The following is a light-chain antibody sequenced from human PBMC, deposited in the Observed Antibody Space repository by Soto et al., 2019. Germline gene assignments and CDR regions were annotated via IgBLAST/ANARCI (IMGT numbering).Light chain of an antibody. Sequence: QAVVTQEPSLTVSPGGTVTLTCDSSTGAVTSGHRPYWFQQKPGQAPRTLIYDTSNKYSWTPARFSASLLGDKAALTLSGAQPEDEADYHCFLSYSGARVFGGGTKLTVL. V-gene: IGLV7-46*01. CDR2: DTS. CDR3: FLSYSGARV. CDR1: TGAVTSGHR. J-gene: IGLJ2*01.